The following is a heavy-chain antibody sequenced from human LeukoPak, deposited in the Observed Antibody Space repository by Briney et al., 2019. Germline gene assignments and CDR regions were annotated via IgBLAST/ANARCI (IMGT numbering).Heavy chain of an antibody. D-gene: IGHD2/OR15-2a*01. Sequence: PSQTLSLTCTLSGSSITSASYWAWIRQTPEKGLEWILILAHSAATYYNPSLTSPLSTSVDTSNNRFSLTLTSVPAPCTAVYYCARVGSSNSHYDFWDPGTLVTVSS. CDR1: GSSITSASY. CDR2: LAHSAAT. V-gene: IGHV4-38-2*02. CDR3: ARVGSSNSHYDF. J-gene: IGHJ4*02.